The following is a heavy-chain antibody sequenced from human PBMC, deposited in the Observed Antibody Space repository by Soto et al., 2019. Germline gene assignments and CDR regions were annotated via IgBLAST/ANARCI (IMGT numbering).Heavy chain of an antibody. V-gene: IGHV1-46*01. J-gene: IGHJ6*02. CDR2: INSSGGSP. CDR1: GDSFTNYY. Sequence: QMQLIQSGAEVRKPGASVKVSCKASGDSFTNYYFNWVRQAPGQSLEWMGIINSSGGSPTYAQKFLGRVTMTRDTSTSTVYMELSSLKSEDTAVYYCAGERNYDFWSGYSSYGMDVWGQGTTVSVSS. CDR3: AGERNYDFWSGYSSYGMDV. D-gene: IGHD3-3*01.